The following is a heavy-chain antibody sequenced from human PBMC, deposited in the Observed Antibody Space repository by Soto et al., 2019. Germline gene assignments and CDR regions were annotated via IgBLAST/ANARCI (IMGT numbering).Heavy chain of an antibody. D-gene: IGHD3-16*01. Sequence: ASVKVSCKASGYTFTSYGISWVRQAPGQGLEWMGWISPYNGNTNYASKLQGRLTMTTDTSTSTAYMDLGSLTSDDTAVYYCAMVDNYVTPTPQDVWGQGTTVTVSS. CDR1: GYTFTSYG. V-gene: IGHV1-18*01. J-gene: IGHJ6*02. CDR3: AMVDNYVTPTPQDV. CDR2: ISPYNGNT.